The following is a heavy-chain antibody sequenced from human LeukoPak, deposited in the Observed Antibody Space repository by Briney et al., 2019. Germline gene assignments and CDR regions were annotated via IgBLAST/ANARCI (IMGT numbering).Heavy chain of an antibody. CDR3: AKAPSLGMGMTYWYFDL. CDR2: ISGSGGST. V-gene: IGHV3-23*01. D-gene: IGHD7-27*01. Sequence: GGSLRLSCAASGFTFSSYAMSWVRQAPGKGLEWVSAISGSGGSTYYADSVKGRFTISRDNSKNTLYLQMNSLRAEDMAVYYCAKAPSLGMGMTYWYFDLWGRGTLVTVSS. J-gene: IGHJ2*01. CDR1: GFTFSSYA.